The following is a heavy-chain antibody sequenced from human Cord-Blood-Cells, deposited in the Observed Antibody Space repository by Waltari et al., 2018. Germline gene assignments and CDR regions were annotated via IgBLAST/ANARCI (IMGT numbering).Heavy chain of an antibody. J-gene: IGHJ6*03. CDR1: GGSFSGYS. D-gene: IGHD6-6*01. Sequence: QVQLQQWGAGLLKPSETLSLTCAVYGGSFSGYSWSWLRQHPGKGLEWIGEINHSGSTNYNPSLKSRVTISVDTSKNQFSLKLSSVTAADTAVYYCARGSGQLDYYYYYYMDVWGKGTTVTVSS. CDR2: INHSGST. V-gene: IGHV4-34*01. CDR3: ARGSGQLDYYYYYYMDV.